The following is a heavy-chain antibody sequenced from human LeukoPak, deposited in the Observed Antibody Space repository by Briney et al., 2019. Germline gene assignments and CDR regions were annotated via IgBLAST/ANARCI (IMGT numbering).Heavy chain of an antibody. J-gene: IGHJ3*02. V-gene: IGHV3-21*01. CDR1: GFTFNRHS. Sequence: PGGSLRLSCTASGFTFNRHSMNWVRQAPGKGLEWVSSISTLSTYIYYADSVKGRFTIYRDNAKNSLYLQMNSLRHEDTAVYYCARGPCTGGACYPYDAFDIWGQGTVVTVSS. CDR2: ISTLSTYI. D-gene: IGHD2-8*02. CDR3: ARGPCTGGACYPYDAFDI.